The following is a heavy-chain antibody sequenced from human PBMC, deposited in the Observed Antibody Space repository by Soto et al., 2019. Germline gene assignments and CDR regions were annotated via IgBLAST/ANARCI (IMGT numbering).Heavy chain of an antibody. CDR2: IKQDGSEK. V-gene: IGHV3-7*01. CDR3: ARDLADIVVVVAATGWFDP. D-gene: IGHD2-15*01. CDR1: GFTFSSDW. Sequence: PGGCPRLSCAASGFTFSSDWMRWVRQAPGKGLEWVANIKQDGSEKYYVDSVKGRFTISRDNAKNSLYLQMNSLRAEDTAVYYCARDLADIVVVVAATGWFDPWGQGT. J-gene: IGHJ5*02.